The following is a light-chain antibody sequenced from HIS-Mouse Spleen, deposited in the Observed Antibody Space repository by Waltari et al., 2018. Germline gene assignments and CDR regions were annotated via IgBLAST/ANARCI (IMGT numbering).Light chain of an antibody. V-gene: IGLV1-44*01. CDR2: SNN. Sequence: PGQRVTISCSGSSSNIGSNTVNWYQQLPGTAPKLPIYSNNQRPSGVPDRFSGSKSGTSASLAISGLQSEDEADYYCAAWDDSLNGVVFGGGTKLTVL. CDR1: SSNIGSNT. CDR3: AAWDDSLNGVV. J-gene: IGLJ2*01.